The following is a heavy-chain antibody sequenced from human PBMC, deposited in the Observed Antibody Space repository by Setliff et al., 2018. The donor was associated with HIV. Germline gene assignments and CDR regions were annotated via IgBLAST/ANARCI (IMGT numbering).Heavy chain of an antibody. J-gene: IGHJ6*03. Sequence: SETLSLTCAVYGGSFSGYYWSWIRQSPGKGLEWIGEINHSGSTKYNPSLKSRVTISVDTSKNQFSLKLSSVNAADTAVYYCARGTAYYNFWSGYSQDYYYYMDVWGKGTTVTGLL. CDR3: ARGTAYYNFWSGYSQDYYYYMDV. CDR1: GGSFSGYY. D-gene: IGHD3-3*01. CDR2: INHSGST. V-gene: IGHV4-34*01.